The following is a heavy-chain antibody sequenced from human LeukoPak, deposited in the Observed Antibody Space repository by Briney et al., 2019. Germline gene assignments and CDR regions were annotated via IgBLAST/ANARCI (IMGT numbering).Heavy chain of an antibody. J-gene: IGHJ6*03. D-gene: IGHD3-10*01. CDR3: TRRALWFGESMDV. Sequence: GGSLRLSCAASGFTFSSYSMNWVRQAPGKGLEWVGRIRSKANNYATTYAASVKGRFTISRDDSNNTAYLQMNSLKTEDTAVYYCTRRALWFGESMDVWGKGTTVTISS. CDR2: IRSKANNYAT. V-gene: IGHV3-73*01. CDR1: GFTFSSYS.